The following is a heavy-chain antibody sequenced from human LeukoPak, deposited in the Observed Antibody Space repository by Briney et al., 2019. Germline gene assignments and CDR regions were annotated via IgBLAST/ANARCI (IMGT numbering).Heavy chain of an antibody. V-gene: IGHV3-21*01. CDR2: ISSSSSYI. Sequence: PGGSLRLSCAASGFTFSSYSMNWVRQAPGKGLEWVSSISSSSSYIYYADSVKGRFTISRDNAKNSLYLQMNSLRAEDTAVYYCARLGYYYDSSGYYHYYYYYYYMDVWGKGTTVTVSS. CDR1: GFTFSSYS. CDR3: ARLGYYYDSSGYYHYYYYYYYMDV. J-gene: IGHJ6*03. D-gene: IGHD3-22*01.